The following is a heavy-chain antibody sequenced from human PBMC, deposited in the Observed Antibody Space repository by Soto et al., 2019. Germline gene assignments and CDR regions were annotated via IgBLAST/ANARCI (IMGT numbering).Heavy chain of an antibody. D-gene: IGHD2-2*01. J-gene: IGHJ3*02. Sequence: EVQLLESGGGLVQPGGSLRLSCAASGFTFSSYAMSWVRQAPGKGLEWVSAISGSGGSTYYADSVKGRFTISRDNSKNTLYLQMNILRAEDTAVYYCAKGALQNVVPAAMWGERLSPFPTSFDIWGQGTMVTVAA. V-gene: IGHV3-23*01. CDR3: AKGALQNVVPAAMWGERLSPFPTSFDI. CDR1: GFTFSSYA. CDR2: ISGSGGST.